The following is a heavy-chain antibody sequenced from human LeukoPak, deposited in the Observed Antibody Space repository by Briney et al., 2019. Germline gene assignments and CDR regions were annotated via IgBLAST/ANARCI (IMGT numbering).Heavy chain of an antibody. CDR1: GFIFSNYG. CDR2: ISYDGSNK. V-gene: IGHV3-30*03. J-gene: IGHJ4*02. Sequence: GGSLRLSCAASGFIFSNYGMYWVRQVPGKGLEWVAVISYDGSNKYYADSVKGRFTISRDNSKDTPYLQMNSLRAEDTAVYYCARDLGLLWFGELLGTLDYWGQGTLVTVSS. D-gene: IGHD3-10*01. CDR3: ARDLGLLWFGELLGTLDY.